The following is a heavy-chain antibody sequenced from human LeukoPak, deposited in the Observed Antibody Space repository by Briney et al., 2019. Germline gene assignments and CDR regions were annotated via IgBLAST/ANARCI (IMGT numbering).Heavy chain of an antibody. CDR2: IKSDGTGI. Sequence: PGGSLRLSCTTSGFTFSNYWMYWVRQAPGKGLMWVSRIKSDGTGITYTDSVEGRFTISRDNAKNTLYLQMNSLRDEDTAVYYCVRGQTIDYWGQGTLVTASS. CDR1: GFTFSNYW. CDR3: VRGQTIDY. J-gene: IGHJ4*02. D-gene: IGHD3-3*01. V-gene: IGHV3-74*01.